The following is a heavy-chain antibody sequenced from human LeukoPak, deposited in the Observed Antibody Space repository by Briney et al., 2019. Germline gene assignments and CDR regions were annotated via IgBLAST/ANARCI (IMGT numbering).Heavy chain of an antibody. CDR2: IYPGDSDT. CDR3: ARQGALAAAGDVDFDY. D-gene: IGHD6-13*01. CDR1: GYSFTSYW. Sequence: GESLKISCKGSGYSFTSYWIGWVRQMPGKGLEWMGIIYPGDSDTRYSPSFQGQVTISADKSISTAYLQWSSLKASDTAMYYCARQGALAAAGDVDFDYWGQGTLVTVSS. V-gene: IGHV5-51*01. J-gene: IGHJ4*02.